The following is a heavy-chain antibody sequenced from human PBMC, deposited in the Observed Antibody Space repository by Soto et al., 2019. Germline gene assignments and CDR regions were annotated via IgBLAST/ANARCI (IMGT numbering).Heavy chain of an antibody. Sequence: QVQLQESGPGLVKPSQTLSLTCTVSGGSISSGDYYWSWIRQPPGKGLEWIGYIYYSGSTYYNPCLKSRVTISVDTSKTQFSLKLSSVTAADTAVYYCARVGGFGATTIDYWGQGTLVTVSS. D-gene: IGHD3-10*01. J-gene: IGHJ4*02. CDR3: ARVGGFGATTIDY. CDR2: IYYSGST. CDR1: GGSISSGDYY. V-gene: IGHV4-30-4*01.